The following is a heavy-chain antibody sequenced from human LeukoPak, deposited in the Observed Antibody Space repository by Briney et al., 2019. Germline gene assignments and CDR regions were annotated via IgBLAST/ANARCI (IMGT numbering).Heavy chain of an antibody. CDR1: GGSISSYY. J-gene: IGHJ6*02. CDR3: ARQGGYYYYGMGV. CDR2: IYYSGST. Sequence: PSETLSLTCTVSGGSISSYYWSWIRQPPGKGLEWIGYIYYSGSTNYNPSLKSRVTISVDTSKNQFSLKLSSVTAADTAVYYCARQGGYYYYGMGVWGQGTTVTVSS. D-gene: IGHD3-16*01. V-gene: IGHV4-59*08.